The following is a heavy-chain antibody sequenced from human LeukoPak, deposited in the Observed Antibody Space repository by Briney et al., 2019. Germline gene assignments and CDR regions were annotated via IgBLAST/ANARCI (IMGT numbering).Heavy chain of an antibody. V-gene: IGHV1-8*03. CDR2: MNPNSGNT. CDR1: GYTFTSYD. CDR3: ARVVSRYVPRWFDP. J-gene: IGHJ5*02. D-gene: IGHD5-12*01. Sequence: ASVKVSCKASGYTFTSYDINWVRQATGQGLEWMGWMNPNSGNTGYAQKFQGRVTITRNTSISTAYMELSSLRSADTAVYYCARVVSRYVPRWFDPWGQGTLVTVSS.